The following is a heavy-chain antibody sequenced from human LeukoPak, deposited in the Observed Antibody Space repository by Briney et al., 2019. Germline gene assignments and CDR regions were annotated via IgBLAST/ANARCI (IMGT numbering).Heavy chain of an antibody. CDR1: GYTLTELS. CDR2: FDPEDGET. CDR3: ATDRNGDYTFDY. Sequence: ASVKVSCKVSGYTLTELSMHWVRQAPGKGVEWMGGFDPEDGETIYAQKFQGRVTMTEDTSTDTAYMELSSLRSEDTAVYYCATDRNGDYTFDYWGQGTLVTVSS. J-gene: IGHJ4*02. V-gene: IGHV1-24*01. D-gene: IGHD4-17*01.